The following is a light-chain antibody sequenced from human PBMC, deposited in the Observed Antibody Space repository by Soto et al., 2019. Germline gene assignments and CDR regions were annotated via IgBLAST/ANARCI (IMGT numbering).Light chain of an antibody. CDR1: QSVSSNY. V-gene: IGKV3-20*01. CDR3: LQYGSSRHT. J-gene: IGKJ2*01. CDR2: GAS. Sequence: EIVLTQSPGTLSLSPGERATLSCRASQSVSSNYLAWYQQTPGQAPRLLIYGASSRATGIPDRFSGSGSGTDFTLTISRLEPEDFAVYYCLQYGSSRHTFGQGAKLEI.